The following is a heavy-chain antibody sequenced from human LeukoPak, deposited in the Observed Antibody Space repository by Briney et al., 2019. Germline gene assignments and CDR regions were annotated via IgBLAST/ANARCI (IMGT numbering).Heavy chain of an antibody. CDR2: IYTSGST. CDR1: GGSFSGYY. Sequence: PSETLSLICAVYGGSFSGYYWSWIRQPAGKGLEWIGRIYTSGSTNYNPSLKSRVTMSVDTSKNQFSLKLSSVTAADTAVYYCARTVGDGSGSYLYYYYYMDVWGKGTTVTVSS. J-gene: IGHJ6*03. V-gene: IGHV4-59*10. CDR3: ARTVGDGSGSYLYYYYYMDV. D-gene: IGHD3-10*01.